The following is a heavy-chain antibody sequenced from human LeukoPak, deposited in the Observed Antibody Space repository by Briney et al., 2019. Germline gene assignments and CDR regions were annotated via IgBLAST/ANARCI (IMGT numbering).Heavy chain of an antibody. CDR1: GGSISSGSYY. D-gene: IGHD3-10*01. J-gene: IGHJ4*02. Sequence: SQTLSLTCTVSGGSISSGSYYWSWIRQPAGKGLEWIGRIYSSGSTYYNPSLKSRVTISVDTSKNQFSLKLSSVTAADTAVYYCARNYYYGSGSPQAYWGRGTLVTVSS. CDR3: ARNYYYGSGSPQAY. CDR2: IYSSGST. V-gene: IGHV4-61*02.